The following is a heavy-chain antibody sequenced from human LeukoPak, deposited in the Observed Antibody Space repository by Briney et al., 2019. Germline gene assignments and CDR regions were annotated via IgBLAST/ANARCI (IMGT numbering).Heavy chain of an antibody. CDR2: IKQDGSEK. V-gene: IGHV3-7*01. D-gene: IGHD2-2*01. CDR1: GFTFSSYW. CDR3: ARDAMAREDIVVVPAQFVHYYYYMDV. Sequence: KAGGSLRLSCAASGFTFSSYWMSWVRQAPGKGLEWVANIKQDGSEKYYVDSVKGRFTTSRDNAKTSLYLQMNSLRAEDTAVYYCARDAMAREDIVVVPAQFVHYYYYMDVWGKGTTVTVSS. J-gene: IGHJ6*03.